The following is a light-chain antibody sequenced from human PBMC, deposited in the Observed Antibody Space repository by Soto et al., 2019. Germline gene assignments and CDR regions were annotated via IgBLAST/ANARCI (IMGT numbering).Light chain of an antibody. CDR1: QTIDNY. CDR2: GAS. Sequence: DIQMTQSPSSLSASVGDRVTITCRASQTIDNYLNWYQHKPGRAPKLLIYGASTLQSGVPSRFSGRGSGTDFTLTISSLQPEDFATYYGQQSDTAPFTFGPGTKVDIK. CDR3: QQSDTAPFT. V-gene: IGKV1-39*01. J-gene: IGKJ3*01.